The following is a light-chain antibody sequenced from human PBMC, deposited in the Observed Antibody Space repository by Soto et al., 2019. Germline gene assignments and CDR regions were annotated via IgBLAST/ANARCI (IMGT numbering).Light chain of an antibody. V-gene: IGLV2-14*01. CDR2: EVS. Sequence: QSALAQPASVSGSLGQSITISCTGTSSDVGAYEYVSWYQQHPGKVPKLLIYEVSDRPPGISDRFSGSKSGNTASLTISRRHSEDEADYYCNSYTAFNTRVFGTGTKVTVL. J-gene: IGLJ1*01. CDR1: SSDVGAYEY. CDR3: NSYTAFNTRV.